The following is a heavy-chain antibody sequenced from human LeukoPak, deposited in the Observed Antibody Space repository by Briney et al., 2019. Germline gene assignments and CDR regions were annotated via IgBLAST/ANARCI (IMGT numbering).Heavy chain of an antibody. V-gene: IGHV3-48*03. CDR1: GFDLSTYE. J-gene: IGHJ5*02. CDR3: ARGDPHADL. CDR2: ITISGHTK. Sequence: TGGSLRLSCAASGFDLSTYEMNWVRQAPGKGLEWIADITISGHTKNYADSVKGRFIISRDNARTSLYLQMNSLRVEDTGVYYCARGDPHADLWGQGTLVTVSS.